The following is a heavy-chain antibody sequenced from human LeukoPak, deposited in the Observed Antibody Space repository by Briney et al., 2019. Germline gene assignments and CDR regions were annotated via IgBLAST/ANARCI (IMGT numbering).Heavy chain of an antibody. Sequence: GGSLRLSCAASGFTFSSYCMSWVRQAPGKGLEWVANIKQDGSEKYYVDSVKGRFTISRDNAKNSLYLQMNSLRAEDTAVYYCARDSSSSVVGATPVDYWGQGTLVTVSS. D-gene: IGHD1-26*01. CDR3: ARDSSSSVVGATPVDY. V-gene: IGHV3-7*01. J-gene: IGHJ4*02. CDR1: GFTFSSYC. CDR2: IKQDGSEK.